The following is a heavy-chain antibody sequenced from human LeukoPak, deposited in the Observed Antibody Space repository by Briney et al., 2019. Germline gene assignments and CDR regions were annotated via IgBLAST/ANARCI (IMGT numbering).Heavy chain of an antibody. CDR3: ARGRVYSSSYWNYYYYYMDV. V-gene: IGHV3-20*04. J-gene: IGHJ6*03. D-gene: IGHD6-13*01. CDR2: INWNGGST. CDR1: GFTFDDYG. Sequence: GRSLRLSCAASGFTFDDYGMSWVRQAPGNGLEWVSGINWNGGSTGYADSVKGRFTISRDNAKNSLYLQMNSLRAEDTVLYYCARGRVYSSSYWNYYYYYMDVWGKGTTVTVSS.